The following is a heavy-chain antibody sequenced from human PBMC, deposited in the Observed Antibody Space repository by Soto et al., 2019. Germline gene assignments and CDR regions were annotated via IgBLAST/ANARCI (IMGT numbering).Heavy chain of an antibody. V-gene: IGHV3-33*01. J-gene: IGHJ4*02. CDR1: GFTFSSYG. D-gene: IGHD2-15*01. CDR3: ASDAKTGHCSGGSCYSRGPDY. CDR2: IWYDGSNK. Sequence: ESGGGVVQPGRSLRLSCAASGFTFSSYGMHWVRQAPGKGLEWVAVIWYDGSNKYYADAVKGRFTISRDNSKNTLYLQMNTLRAADTAADSCASDAKTGHCSGGSCYSRGPDYWGQGTLVTVSA.